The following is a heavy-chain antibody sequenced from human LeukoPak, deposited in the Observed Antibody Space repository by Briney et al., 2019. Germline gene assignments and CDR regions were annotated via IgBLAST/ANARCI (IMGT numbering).Heavy chain of an antibody. CDR1: GGSISSSNW. D-gene: IGHD3-22*01. CDR2: IYHSGST. J-gene: IGHJ4*02. V-gene: IGHV4-4*02. Sequence: SETLSLTCAVSGGSISSSNWWSWVRQPPGKGLEWIGEIYHSGSTNYNPSLKSRVTISVDKSKNQFSLKLSSVTAADTAVYYCARRDYYDSSGLDYWGQGTLVTVSS. CDR3: ARRDYYDSSGLDY.